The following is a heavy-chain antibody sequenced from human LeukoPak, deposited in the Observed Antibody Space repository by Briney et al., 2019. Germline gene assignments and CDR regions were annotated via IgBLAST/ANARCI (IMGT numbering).Heavy chain of an antibody. D-gene: IGHD3-3*01. CDR1: GGSVTSTSW. Sequence: SETLSLTCDVSGGSVTSTSWWTWVRQPPGKGLEWIGEVHLDGRTNYNPSLKSRLIMSVDLPENHISLQLTSVTSADTAVYYCAREGGFYRPLDYSGQGTLVTVSS. CDR3: AREGGFYRPLDY. J-gene: IGHJ4*02. V-gene: IGHV4-4*02. CDR2: VHLDGRT.